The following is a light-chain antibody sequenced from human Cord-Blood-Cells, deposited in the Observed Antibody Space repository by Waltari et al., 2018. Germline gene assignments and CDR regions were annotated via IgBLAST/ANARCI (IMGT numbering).Light chain of an antibody. CDR1: SSDVGGYNY. V-gene: IGLV2-11*01. Sequence: QSALTQPRSVSGSPAQSVTISCTGTSSDVGGYNYVSWYQQHPGKAPTLMIYDVSKRPSGVPGRFSGSKSGNTASLTISGLQAEDEADYYCCSYAGSYTWVFGGGTKLTVL. J-gene: IGLJ3*02. CDR3: CSYAGSYTWV. CDR2: DVS.